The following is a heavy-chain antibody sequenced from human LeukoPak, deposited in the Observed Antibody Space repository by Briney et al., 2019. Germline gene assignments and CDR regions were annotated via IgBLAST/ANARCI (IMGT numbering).Heavy chain of an antibody. CDR1: GGSISSYY. V-gene: IGHV4-4*09. CDR2: IYTSGST. CDR3: AIHTSHGYYYMDV. Sequence: SETLSLTCTVSGGSISSYYWSWFRQPPGKGLEWIGYIYTSGSTNYNPSLKSRVTISVDTSKNQFSLKLSSVTAADTAVYYCAIHTSHGYYYMDVWGKGTTVTVSS. D-gene: IGHD2-2*01. J-gene: IGHJ6*03.